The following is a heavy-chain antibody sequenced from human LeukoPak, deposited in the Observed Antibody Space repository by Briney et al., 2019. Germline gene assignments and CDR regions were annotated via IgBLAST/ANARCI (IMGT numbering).Heavy chain of an antibody. CDR2: ISYDGSNK. CDR3: AKLIVGATTAPFDY. D-gene: IGHD1-26*01. V-gene: IGHV3-30*18. J-gene: IGHJ4*02. Sequence: PGGSLRLSCAASGFTFSSYGMHWVRQAPGKGLEWVAVISYDGSNKYYADSVKGRFTISRDNSKNTLYLQMSSLRAEDTAVYYCAKLIVGATTAPFDYWGQGTLVTVSS. CDR1: GFTFSSYG.